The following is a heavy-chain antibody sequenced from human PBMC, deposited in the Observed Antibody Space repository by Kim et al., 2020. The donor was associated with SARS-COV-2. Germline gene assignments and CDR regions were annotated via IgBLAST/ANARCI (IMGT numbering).Heavy chain of an antibody. Sequence: SETLSLTCAVYGGSFSGYYWSWIRQPPGKGLEWIGEINHSGSTNYNPSLKSRVTISVDTSKNQFSLKLSSVTAADTAVYYCARGPVVCSGGSCYSVGGPLDYWGQGTLVTVSS. V-gene: IGHV4-34*01. J-gene: IGHJ4*02. CDR3: ARGPVVCSGGSCYSVGGPLDY. D-gene: IGHD2-15*01. CDR1: GGSFSGYY. CDR2: INHSGST.